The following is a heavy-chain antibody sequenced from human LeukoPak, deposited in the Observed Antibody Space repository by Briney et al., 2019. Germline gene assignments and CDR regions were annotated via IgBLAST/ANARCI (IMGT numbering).Heavy chain of an antibody. CDR2: ISSISSYI. D-gene: IGHD4-11*01. V-gene: IGHV3-21*01. Sequence: PGGSLRLSCAASGFTFSSYSMNWVRQAPGKGLEWVSSISSISSYIYYADSVKGRFTISRDNAKNSLYLQMNSLRAEDTAVYYCARYPRFGMTTAWFDPWGQGTLVTVSS. J-gene: IGHJ5*02. CDR1: GFTFSSYS. CDR3: ARYPRFGMTTAWFDP.